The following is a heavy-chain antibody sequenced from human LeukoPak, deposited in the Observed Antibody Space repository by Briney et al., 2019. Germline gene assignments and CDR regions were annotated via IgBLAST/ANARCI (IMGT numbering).Heavy chain of an antibody. Sequence: GGSLRLSCAASGFPFSSYAMSWVRQTPGKGLVWVSRISSDGSSTTYADSVKGRFTISRDNAKNTLYLQMNNLRAEDTAMYYCARDQRVTGRPDIDYWGQGTLVIVSS. J-gene: IGHJ4*02. D-gene: IGHD6-6*01. V-gene: IGHV3-74*03. CDR1: GFPFSSYA. CDR2: ISSDGSST. CDR3: ARDQRVTGRPDIDY.